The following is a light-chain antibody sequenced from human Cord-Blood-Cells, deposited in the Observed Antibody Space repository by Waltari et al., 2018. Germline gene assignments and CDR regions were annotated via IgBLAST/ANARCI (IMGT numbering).Light chain of an antibody. Sequence: QSALTQPASGSGSPGQSITIPCPGTSSDVGGFNYVPWYQQHPGKAPKLMIYDVSNRPSGVSNRFSGSKSGNTASLTISGLQAEDEADYYCSSYTSSSTWVFGGGTKLTVL. CDR3: SSYTSSSTWV. CDR2: DVS. V-gene: IGLV2-14*01. J-gene: IGLJ3*02. CDR1: SSDVGGFNY.